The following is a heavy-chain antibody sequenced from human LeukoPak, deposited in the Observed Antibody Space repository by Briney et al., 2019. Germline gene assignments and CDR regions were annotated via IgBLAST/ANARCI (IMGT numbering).Heavy chain of an antibody. J-gene: IGHJ4*02. D-gene: IGHD3-3*01. CDR3: ARVFFAGITVFGVVQGYYFDY. V-gene: IGHV4-39*07. CDR2: IHYSGPT. Sequence: SETLSLTCTVSGGSISSSSYFWGWIRQPPGKGLEWIGSIHYSGPTYYSPSLKSRVTISVHTSKNQFSLKLSSVTAADTAVYYCARVFFAGITVFGVVQGYYFDYWGQGTLVTVSS. CDR1: GGSISSSSYF.